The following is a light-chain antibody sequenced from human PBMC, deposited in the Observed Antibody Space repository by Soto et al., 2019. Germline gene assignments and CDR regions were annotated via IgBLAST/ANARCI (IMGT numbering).Light chain of an antibody. CDR2: AAF. V-gene: IGKV1-39*01. CDR3: QQSYSTPRT. J-gene: IGKJ1*01. Sequence: IKLTQSPSSLSASVGDRVTISCRASQGIGTYLAWYQQKPGKAPKLLIYAAFTLHSGVPARFSGSRSGTDFTLTISSLQPEDFATYYCQQSYSTPRTFGQGTKVDI. CDR1: QGIGTY.